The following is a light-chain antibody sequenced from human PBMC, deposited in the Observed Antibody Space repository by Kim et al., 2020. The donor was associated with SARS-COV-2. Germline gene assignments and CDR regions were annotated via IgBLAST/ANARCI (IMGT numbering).Light chain of an antibody. CDR1: QSLLYSSDNKNY. V-gene: IGKV4-1*01. J-gene: IGKJ2*01. CDR3: QQFYTVPYT. Sequence: DIVMTQSPDSLAVSLGERATINCKSSQSLLYSSDNKNYLVWYQQKPGQPPKLLIYWASTRKSGVPDRFSGSGSGTDFTLTISSLQAEDVAVYYCQQFYTVPYTFGQGTKLEI. CDR2: WAS.